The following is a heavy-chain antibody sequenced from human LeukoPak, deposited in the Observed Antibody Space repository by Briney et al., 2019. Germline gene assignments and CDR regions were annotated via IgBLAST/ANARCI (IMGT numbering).Heavy chain of an antibody. Sequence: PGGSLRLSCAASGFTVSSNYMNWVRQAPGKGLEWVSSISSSSSYIYYADSVKGRFTISRDNAKNSLYLQMNSLRAEDTAVYYCARGTTVRTFDYWGQGTLVTVSS. J-gene: IGHJ4*02. CDR2: ISSSSSYI. CDR3: ARGTTVRTFDY. D-gene: IGHD4-17*01. V-gene: IGHV3-21*01. CDR1: GFTVSSNY.